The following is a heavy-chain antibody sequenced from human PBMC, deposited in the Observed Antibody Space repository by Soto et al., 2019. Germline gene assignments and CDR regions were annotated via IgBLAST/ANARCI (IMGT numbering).Heavy chain of an antibody. V-gene: IGHV4-31*01. CDR3: AKLSCTSSTCYFPGWFDP. CDR2: VYYSGSS. CDR1: GDSISGGASF. D-gene: IGHD2-2*01. J-gene: IGHJ5*02. Sequence: QVQLQESGPGLVKPSETLSLTCTVSGDSISGGASFWSWIRQPPGKGLEWIANVYYSGSSYYNPSLKSLLTISVETTKNQFSLQLKSMTAADTAVYYCAKLSCTSSTCYFPGWFDPWGQGTLVTVSS.